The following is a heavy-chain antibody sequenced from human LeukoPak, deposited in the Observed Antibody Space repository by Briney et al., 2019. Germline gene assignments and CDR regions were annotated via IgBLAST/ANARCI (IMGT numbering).Heavy chain of an antibody. Sequence: SVKVSCKASGYTFTGYYMHWVRQAPGQGLEWMGRIIPILGIANYAQKFQGRVTITADKSTSTAYMELSSLRSEDTAVYYCAREGSDGSGSYYYYYGMDVWGQGTTVTVSS. J-gene: IGHJ6*02. CDR1: GYTFTGYY. V-gene: IGHV1-69*04. D-gene: IGHD3-10*01. CDR3: AREGSDGSGSYYYYYGMDV. CDR2: IIPILGIA.